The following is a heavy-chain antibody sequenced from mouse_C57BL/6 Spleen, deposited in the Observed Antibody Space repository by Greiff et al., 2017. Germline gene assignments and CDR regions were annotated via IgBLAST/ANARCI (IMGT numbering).Heavy chain of an antibody. CDR1: GYTFTSYW. D-gene: IGHD1-1*01. J-gene: IGHJ1*03. CDR3: ARPDDYGSPFWYFDV. V-gene: IGHV1-55*01. Sequence: QVQLQQPGAELVKPGASVKMSCKASGYTFTSYWITWVKQRPGQGLEWIGDIYPGSGSTNYNEKFKSKATLTVDTSSSTAYMQLSSLTSEDSAVYYCARPDDYGSPFWYFDVWGTGTTVTVSS. CDR2: IYPGSGST.